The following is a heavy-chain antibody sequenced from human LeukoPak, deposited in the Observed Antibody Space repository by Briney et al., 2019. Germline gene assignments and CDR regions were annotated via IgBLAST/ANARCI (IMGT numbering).Heavy chain of an antibody. J-gene: IGHJ4*02. CDR3: ARDAPAGEKPEYFFDY. CDR1: GFTFSSYS. CDR2: IGRGI. Sequence: PGGSLRLSCAASGFTFSSYSMNWVRQAPGKGLEWVSHIGRGIIYADSVKGRFTISRDNAKNSVYLQMNSLRAEDTAVYYCARDAPAGEKPEYFFDYWGQGTLVIVSS. V-gene: IGHV3-48*04.